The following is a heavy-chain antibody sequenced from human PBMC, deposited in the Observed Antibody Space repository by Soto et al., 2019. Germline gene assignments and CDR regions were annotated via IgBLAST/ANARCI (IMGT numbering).Heavy chain of an antibody. CDR2: VYHTGRT. CDR3: ARDDTTGLLEF. CDR1: TDSMRTYS. Sequence: QVQLQESGPGLVRPAETLSLICSVSTDSMRTYSWTWIRQSPGKGLEWIGYVYHTGRTEYNPPLESRVTISIDMSKKQFSLQLTSVTAADTAVYFCARDDTTGLLEFWGQGTLVTVSS. V-gene: IGHV4-59*01. J-gene: IGHJ4*02.